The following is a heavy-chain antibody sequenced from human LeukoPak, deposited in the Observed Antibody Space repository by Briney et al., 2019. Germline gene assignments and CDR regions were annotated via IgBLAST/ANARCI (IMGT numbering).Heavy chain of an antibody. D-gene: IGHD3-3*01. J-gene: IGHJ4*02. CDR2: INPNSGGT. CDR1: GYTFTGYY. V-gene: IGHV1-2*02. CDR3: ARVGGAIFGVVIFDY. Sequence: EASVKVSRKASGYTFTGYYMHWVRQAPGQGLEWMGWINPNSGGTNYAQKFQGRVTMTRDTSISTAYMELSRLRSDDTAVYYCARVGGAIFGVVIFDYWGQGTLVTVSS.